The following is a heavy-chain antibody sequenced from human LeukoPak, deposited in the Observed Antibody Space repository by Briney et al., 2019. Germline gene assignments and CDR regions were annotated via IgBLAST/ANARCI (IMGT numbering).Heavy chain of an antibody. CDR1: GYTFTSYD. V-gene: IGHV1-8*01. D-gene: IGHD5-24*01. J-gene: IGHJ4*02. Sequence: ASVKVSCKASGYTFTSYDINWVRQATGQGLEWMGWMNPNSGNTGYAQKFQGRVTMTRNTSISTAYMGLSSLRSEDTAVYYCARGDLATIVPFDYWGQGTLVTVSS. CDR3: ARGDLATIVPFDY. CDR2: MNPNSGNT.